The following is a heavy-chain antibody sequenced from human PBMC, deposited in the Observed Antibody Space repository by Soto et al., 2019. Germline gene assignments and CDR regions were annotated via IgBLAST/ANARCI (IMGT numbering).Heavy chain of an antibody. J-gene: IGHJ4*02. D-gene: IGHD2-15*01. Sequence: EVQLVESGGGLVQPGESLRLSCAASGFTFSSYWMHWVRQAPGKGLVWVSRINSDGSSTSYAGSVKGRFTISRDNAKNTLYLHMNSLRAADTAVYYCVRTSLVVAAATREDYWGQGTLVTVSS. V-gene: IGHV3-74*01. CDR1: GFTFSSYW. CDR2: INSDGSST. CDR3: VRTSLVVAAATREDY.